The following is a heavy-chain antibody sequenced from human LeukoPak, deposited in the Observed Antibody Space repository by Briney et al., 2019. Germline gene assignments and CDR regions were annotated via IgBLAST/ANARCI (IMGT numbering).Heavy chain of an antibody. V-gene: IGHV1-69*01. D-gene: IGHD3-10*01. CDR1: GGTFSSYA. Sequence: ASVKVSCKASGGTFSSYAISWVRQAPGQGLEWMGGIIPIFGTANYAQKFQGRVTITADESTSTAYMELSSLRSEDTAVYYCARDQEVRGVIFYYGMYVWGQGTTVTVSS. CDR3: ARDQEVRGVIFYYGMYV. CDR2: IIPIFGTA. J-gene: IGHJ6*02.